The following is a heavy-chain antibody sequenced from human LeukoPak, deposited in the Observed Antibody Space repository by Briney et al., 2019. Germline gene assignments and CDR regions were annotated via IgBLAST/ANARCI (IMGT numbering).Heavy chain of an antibody. D-gene: IGHD6-19*01. V-gene: IGHV4-34*01. Sequence: PSETLSLTCAVYGGSFSGYYWSWIRQPPGKGLEWIGEINHSGSTNYNPSLKSRVTISVDTSKNQFSLKLSSVTAADTAVYYCARGLVSGWYSPRGYLDVWGQGTTVTVSS. CDR2: INHSGST. CDR1: GGSFSGYY. J-gene: IGHJ6*02. CDR3: ARGLVSGWYSPRGYLDV.